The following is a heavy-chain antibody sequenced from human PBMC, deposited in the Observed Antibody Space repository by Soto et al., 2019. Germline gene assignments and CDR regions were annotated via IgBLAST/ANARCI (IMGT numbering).Heavy chain of an antibody. Sequence: QVQLVQSGTEVKKPGASVKVSCKASGYTFNSYGISWVRQAPGQGLEWMGWISPYDDNTNYAQNLQGRVTMTTDTSTRTDYMEVRSLRSDDTAVYYCARGGYYVSSGSRNYHYYGMDAWGQGTTVTVS. J-gene: IGHJ6*02. CDR1: GYTFNSYG. V-gene: IGHV1-18*01. CDR3: ARGGYYVSSGSRNYHYYGMDA. D-gene: IGHD3-22*01. CDR2: ISPYDDNT.